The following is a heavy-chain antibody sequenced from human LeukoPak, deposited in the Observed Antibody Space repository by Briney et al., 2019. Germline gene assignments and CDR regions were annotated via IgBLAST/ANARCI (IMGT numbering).Heavy chain of an antibody. CDR2: IIPILGIA. V-gene: IGHV1-69*04. J-gene: IGHJ4*02. Sequence: ASVKVSCKASGGTFSSYAISWLRQAPGQGLEWMGRIIPILGIANYAQKFQGRVTITADKSTSTAYMGLSSLRSEDTAVYYCASGPIYYDSSGYYFGYWGQGTLVTVSS. CDR1: GGTFSSYA. CDR3: ASGPIYYDSSGYYFGY. D-gene: IGHD3-22*01.